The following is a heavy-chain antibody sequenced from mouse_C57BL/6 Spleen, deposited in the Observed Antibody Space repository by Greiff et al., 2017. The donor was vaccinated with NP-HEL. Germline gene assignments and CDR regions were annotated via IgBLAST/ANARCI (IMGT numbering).Heavy chain of an antibody. CDR2: IYPGDGDT. CDR3: ARYSNYEDYAMDY. D-gene: IGHD2-5*01. V-gene: IGHV1-80*01. CDR1: GYAFSSYW. J-gene: IGHJ4*01. Sequence: VQLVESGAELVKPGASVKISCKASGYAFSSYWMNWVKQRPGKGLEWIGQIYPGDGDTNYNGKFKGKATLTADKSSSTAYMQLSSLTSEDSAVYFCARYSNYEDYAMDYWGQGTSVTVSS.